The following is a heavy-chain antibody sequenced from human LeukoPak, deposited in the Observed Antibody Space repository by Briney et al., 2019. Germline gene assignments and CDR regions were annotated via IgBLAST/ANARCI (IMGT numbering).Heavy chain of an antibody. J-gene: IGHJ4*02. CDR2: MNPNSGNT. V-gene: IGHV1-8*01. CDR1: RYAFTSYD. CDR3: ARGPPGRPGY. Sequence: ASVKVSCKAFRYAFTSYDINWVRQATGQGLEWMGWMNPNSGNTGYAQKFQGRVTMTRNTSISTAYMELSSLRSEDTAVYYCARGPPGRPGYWGQGTLVTVSS.